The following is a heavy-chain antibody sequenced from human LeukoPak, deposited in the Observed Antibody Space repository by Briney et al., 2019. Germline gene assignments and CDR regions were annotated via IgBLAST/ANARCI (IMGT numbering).Heavy chain of an antibody. D-gene: IGHD3-10*01. CDR2: INHSGST. J-gene: IGHJ4*02. Sequence: PSETLSLTCAVYGESLNSYYWSWIRQAPGKGLEWIGEINHSGSTNYNPSLKSRVTISVDTSKNQFSLKLSSVTAADTAVYYCARAPYYCGSGSSGHFDYWGQGTLVTVSS. CDR1: GESLNSYY. V-gene: IGHV4-34*01. CDR3: ARAPYYCGSGSSGHFDY.